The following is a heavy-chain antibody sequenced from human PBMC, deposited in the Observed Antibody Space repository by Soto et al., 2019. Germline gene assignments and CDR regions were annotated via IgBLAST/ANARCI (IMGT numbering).Heavy chain of an antibody. CDR2: ISGSGGST. CDR1: GFTFSSYA. J-gene: IGHJ4*02. Sequence: EVQLLESGGGLVQPGGSLRLSCAASGFTFSSYAMSWVRQAPGKGLEWVSAISGSGGSTYYADSVKGRFTISRDNSKNTLYLQMNSVRAEDTAVYYCAKDLGLMVYAEASDYWGQGTLVTVSS. V-gene: IGHV3-23*01. D-gene: IGHD2-8*01. CDR3: AKDLGLMVYAEASDY.